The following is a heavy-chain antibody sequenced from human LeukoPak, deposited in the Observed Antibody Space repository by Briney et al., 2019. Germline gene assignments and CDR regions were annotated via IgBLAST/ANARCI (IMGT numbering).Heavy chain of an antibody. J-gene: IGHJ4*02. CDR1: GGSISSYY. Sequence: SETLSLTCTVSGGSISSYYWTWIRQPPGKGLGLEWIGYIYYSGGTNYNPSLKSRVTISIDTSKNQVSLKLTSVTAEDTAIYFCARLYFSGWYSGDYWGQGSLVTVSS. D-gene: IGHD6-19*01. V-gene: IGHV4-59*08. CDR2: IYYSGGT. CDR3: ARLYFSGWYSGDY.